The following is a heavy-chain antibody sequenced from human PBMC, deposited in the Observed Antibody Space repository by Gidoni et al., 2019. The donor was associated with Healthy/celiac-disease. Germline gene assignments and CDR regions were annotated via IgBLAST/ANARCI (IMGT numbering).Heavy chain of an antibody. CDR3: ARVGQLGRSSSFGHGMDV. J-gene: IGHJ6*02. CDR1: GYTFTSYY. D-gene: IGHD6-6*01. Sequence: QVQLVQSGAEVKKPGASVKVSCKASGYTFTSYYRYWVRQAPGQGLEWMGIINPSGGRKSYAQKCQGRVTMTRDTSTSKVYMELSSLRSEDTAVYYCARVGQLGRSSSFGHGMDVWGQGTTVTVSS. V-gene: IGHV1-46*01. CDR2: INPSGGRK.